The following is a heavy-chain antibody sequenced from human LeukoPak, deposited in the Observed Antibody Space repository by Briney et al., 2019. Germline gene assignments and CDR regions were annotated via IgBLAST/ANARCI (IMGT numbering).Heavy chain of an antibody. Sequence: SETLSLTCAVYGGSFSGYYWSWIRQPPGKGLEWIGEINHSGSTNYNPSLKSRVTISVDTSKNQFSLKLSSVTAADTAVYYCARQSTIAAARIDPWGQGTLVTVSS. J-gene: IGHJ5*02. V-gene: IGHV4-34*01. CDR1: GGSFSGYY. CDR2: INHSGST. CDR3: ARQSTIAAARIDP. D-gene: IGHD6-25*01.